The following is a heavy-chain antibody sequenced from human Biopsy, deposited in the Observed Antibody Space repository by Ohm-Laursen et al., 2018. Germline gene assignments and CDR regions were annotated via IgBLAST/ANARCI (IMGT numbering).Heavy chain of an antibody. J-gene: IGHJ2*01. D-gene: IGHD3-22*01. CDR2: VYYTGST. CDR3: ARDRGYYSDRTVPGYFDL. CDR1: GDSISSYY. Sequence: PSEILSLTCTVSGDSISSYYWSWIRQPPGKGLEWIGYVYYTGSTDYNPSLQSRVTISVDTSKNHFSLRLRSVTPADTAIYYCARDRGYYSDRTVPGYFDLWGRGTLVTVSS. V-gene: IGHV4-59*01.